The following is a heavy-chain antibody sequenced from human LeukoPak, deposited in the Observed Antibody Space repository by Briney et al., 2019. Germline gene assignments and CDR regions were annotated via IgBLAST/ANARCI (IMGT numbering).Heavy chain of an antibody. J-gene: IGHJ6*02. CDR2: IYWNGGST. V-gene: IGHV3-20*01. CDR1: GFTFDDYG. CDR3: ARARMRSGSYYRLDYYYGMDV. D-gene: IGHD3-10*01. Sequence: GGSLRLSCAASGFTFDDYGMSWVRQAPGKGLEWVSGIYWNGGSTGYADSVKGRFTISRDNAKNSLYLQMYSLRAEDTALYHCARARMRSGSYYRLDYYYGMDVWGQGTTVTVSS.